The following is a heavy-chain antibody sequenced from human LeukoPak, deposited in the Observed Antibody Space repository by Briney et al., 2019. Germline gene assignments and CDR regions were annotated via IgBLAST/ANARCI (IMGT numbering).Heavy chain of an antibody. J-gene: IGHJ4*02. Sequence: KPSETLSLTCTVSGGSISSYYWSWIRQPPGKGLEWIGYIYYTGSTNYNPSLKSRVTISVDTSKNQFSLKLSSVTAADTAVYYCARYSSGKTLDYWGQGTLVTASS. CDR1: GGSISSYY. V-gene: IGHV4-59*01. CDR3: ARYSSGKTLDY. CDR2: IYYTGST. D-gene: IGHD1-26*01.